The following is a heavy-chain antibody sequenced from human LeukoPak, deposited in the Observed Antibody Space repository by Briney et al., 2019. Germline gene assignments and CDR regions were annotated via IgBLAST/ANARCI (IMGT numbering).Heavy chain of an antibody. J-gene: IGHJ3*02. Sequence: WASVKVSCKPSGYTFTGYCLNWVRQAPGQGLEWMGWINPNSGRTKFAQKIQDRVTMTGDTSISTAYMELSRLRSDDTAVYYCARGGKVLDTEIRGALVSRDGFDIWGQGTMVTVSS. CDR3: ARGGKVLDTEIRGALVSRDGFDI. V-gene: IGHV1-2*02. CDR2: INPNSGRT. D-gene: IGHD3-10*01. CDR1: GYTFTGYC.